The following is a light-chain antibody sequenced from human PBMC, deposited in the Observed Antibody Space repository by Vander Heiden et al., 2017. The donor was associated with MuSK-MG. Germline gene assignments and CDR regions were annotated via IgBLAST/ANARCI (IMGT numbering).Light chain of an antibody. Sequence: SYELTQPPSVSVSPGQTASITCSGDKLGDKYACWYQQKPGQSPVLVIYQDSKGPAAIPDRFSDSTSATTATPTMGGTEAVDEYDYYSQAWNSSNGVFGGGTKLTGL. CDR2: QDS. V-gene: IGLV3-1*01. J-gene: IGLJ2*01. CDR1: KLGDKY. CDR3: QAWNSSNGV.